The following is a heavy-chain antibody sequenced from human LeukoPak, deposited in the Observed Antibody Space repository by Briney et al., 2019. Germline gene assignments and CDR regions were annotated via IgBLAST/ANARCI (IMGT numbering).Heavy chain of an antibody. J-gene: IGHJ4*02. D-gene: IGHD5-12*01. V-gene: IGHV3-7*03. CDR3: ARARGGYDFDY. CDR2: IKQDGSEK. CDR1: RFTFSSYW. Sequence: GGSLRLSCAASRFTFSSYWMSWVRQAPGKGLGWVANIKQDGSEKYYVDSVKGRFTISRDNAKNSLYLQLNSLRAEDMAVYYCARARGGYDFDYWGQGTLVTVSS.